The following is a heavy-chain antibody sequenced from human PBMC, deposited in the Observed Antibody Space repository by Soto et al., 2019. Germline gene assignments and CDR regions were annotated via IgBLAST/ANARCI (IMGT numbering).Heavy chain of an antibody. CDR2: TSGSGGAT. Sequence: EVQLLESGGGLVQPGGSLRLSCAASRFPFNSYAMSWVRQAPGKGLEWGSATSGSGGATYYAGSVKVRFTISRDTCKDTLYLQMNRLRAEDTAVYHCAKDLAAGDPRAFALWGQGTMVTVS. V-gene: IGHV3-23*01. J-gene: IGHJ3*01. CDR1: RFPFNSYA. D-gene: IGHD2-15*01. CDR3: AKDLAAGDPRAFAL.